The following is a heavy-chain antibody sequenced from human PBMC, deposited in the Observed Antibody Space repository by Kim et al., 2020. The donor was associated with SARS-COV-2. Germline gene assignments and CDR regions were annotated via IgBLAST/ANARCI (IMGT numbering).Heavy chain of an antibody. V-gene: IGHV4-34*01. CDR3: ARGSWGAFDP. Sequence: SETLSLTCAVYGGSFSGYYWSWIRQPPGQGLEWIGEINHSGSTNYNPSLKSRVTISVDTSKNQFSLKLSSVTAADTAVYYCARGSWGAFDPWGQGTLVTVSS. D-gene: IGHD3-16*01. CDR2: INHSGST. CDR1: GGSFSGYY. J-gene: IGHJ5*02.